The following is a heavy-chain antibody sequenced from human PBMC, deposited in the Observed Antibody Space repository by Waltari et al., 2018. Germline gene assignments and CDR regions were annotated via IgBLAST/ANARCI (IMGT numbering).Heavy chain of an antibody. D-gene: IGHD3-9*01. CDR2: LDPADSYT. V-gene: IGHV5-10-1*03. Sequence: EVQLVQSGAEVKKPGESLRSTCQASGYKFTDFGNIWVRQVPGKGLEWMGKLDPADSYTFYRPSFQGHVTISADKSINTAYLQWSSLKASDTAIYFCARRISRYNRNTAPYTWIDPWGQGTLVTVSS. J-gene: IGHJ5*02. CDR1: GYKFTDFG. CDR3: ARRISRYNRNTAPYTWIDP.